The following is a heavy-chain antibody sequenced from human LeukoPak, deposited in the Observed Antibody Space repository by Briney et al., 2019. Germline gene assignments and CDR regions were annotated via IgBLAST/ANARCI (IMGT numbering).Heavy chain of an antibody. CDR3: ARDQGYGSAYGY. V-gene: IGHV1-69*01. J-gene: IGHJ4*02. CDR2: IIPIFGTA. D-gene: IGHD3-10*01. CDR1: GGTFSSYA. Sequence: VKFSCQASGGTFSSYAISWVRQAPGQGLEWMGGIIPIFGTANYAQKFQGRVTITADESTSTAYMELSSLRSEDTAVYYCARDQGYGSAYGYWGQGTLVTVSS.